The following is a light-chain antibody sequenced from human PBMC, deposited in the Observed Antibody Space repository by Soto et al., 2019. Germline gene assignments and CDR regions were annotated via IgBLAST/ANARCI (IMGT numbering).Light chain of an antibody. V-gene: IGLV2-14*02. CDR2: EGS. CDR1: SSDVGSYNL. Sequence: QSVLTQPASVSGSPGQSITISCTGTSSDVGSYNLVSWYQLHPDKAPKLMIYEGSKRPSGVSNRFSGSKSGNAASLTVSGLQGEDEADYYCSSYAGSSWVFGGGTKLTVL. J-gene: IGLJ3*02. CDR3: SSYAGSSWV.